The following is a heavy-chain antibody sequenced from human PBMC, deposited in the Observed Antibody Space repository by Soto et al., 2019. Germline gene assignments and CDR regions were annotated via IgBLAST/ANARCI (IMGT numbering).Heavy chain of an antibody. CDR2: IYPGDSDT. D-gene: IGHD6-25*01. J-gene: IGHJ5*02. CDR3: ARQVVYSSGWTS. Sequence: PGESLKISCKGSRYSFTSYWIGWVRQMPGKGLELMGIIYPGDSDTRYSPSFQGQVTISADKSISTAYLQWSSLQASDSAVYYCARQVVYSSGWTSWGQGTLVTVSS. V-gene: IGHV5-51*01. CDR1: RYSFTSYW.